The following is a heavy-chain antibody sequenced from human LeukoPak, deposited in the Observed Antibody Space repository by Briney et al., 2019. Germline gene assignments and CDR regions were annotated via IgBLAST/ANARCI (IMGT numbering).Heavy chain of an antibody. V-gene: IGHV3-53*01. CDR2: TYSGGTT. CDR3: AKGRDCSSTGCYVFAN. Sequence: GGSLRLSCAASGFTVSNNYMNWVRQAPGKGLEWVSVTYSGGTTKYADSVRGRFTISRDNSKNTMYLQMNNLRAEDTAIYYCAKGRDCSSTGCYVFANWGQGTLVTVSS. D-gene: IGHD2-2*01. J-gene: IGHJ4*02. CDR1: GFTVSNNY.